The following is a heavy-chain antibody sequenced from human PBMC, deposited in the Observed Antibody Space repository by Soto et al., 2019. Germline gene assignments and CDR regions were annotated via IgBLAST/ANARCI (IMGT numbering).Heavy chain of an antibody. CDR1: GFTFSSFA. CDR2: ISSSGETT. D-gene: IGHD6-13*01. CDR3: VQDWTGNSWPCMVV. J-gene: IGHJ6*02. Sequence: EVQLLESGGGLVQPGGSLRLSCAASGFTFSSFAMTWVRQAPGEGLEWVSSISSSGETTYYSDSVKGRFTTSRDISKNMVYLQMTSLRAEDTAVYFCVQDWTGNSWPCMVVWGQGTTVTVSS. V-gene: IGHV3-23*01.